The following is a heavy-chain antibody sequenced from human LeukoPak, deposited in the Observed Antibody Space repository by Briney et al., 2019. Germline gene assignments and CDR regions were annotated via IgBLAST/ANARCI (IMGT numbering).Heavy chain of an antibody. V-gene: IGHV1-18*01. CDR1: GYTFTSYG. J-gene: IGHJ4*02. CDR3: AREGPGVDIVATIPPYFDY. D-gene: IGHD5-12*01. CDR2: ISAYNGNT. Sequence: GASVKVSCKASGYTFTSYGISWVRQAPGQGLERMGWISAYNGNTNYAQKLQGGVTMTTDTSTSTAYMELRSLRSDDTAVYYCAREGPGVDIVATIPPYFDYWGQGTLVTVSS.